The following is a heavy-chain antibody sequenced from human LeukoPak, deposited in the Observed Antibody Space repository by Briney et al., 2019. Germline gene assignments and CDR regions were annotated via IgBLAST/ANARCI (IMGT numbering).Heavy chain of an antibody. J-gene: IGHJ6*02. CDR2: ISYDGSNK. Sequence: GGSLRLSCAASGFTFSSYAMHWVRQAPGKGLEWVAVISYDGSNKYYADSVKGRFTISRDNSKNTLYLQMNSLRAEDTAVYYCARDPYRLFGGVIDTRAGVVYGMDVWGQGTTVTVSS. CDR1: GFTFSSYA. D-gene: IGHD3-16*02. V-gene: IGHV3-30-3*01. CDR3: ARDPYRLFGGVIDTRAGVVYGMDV.